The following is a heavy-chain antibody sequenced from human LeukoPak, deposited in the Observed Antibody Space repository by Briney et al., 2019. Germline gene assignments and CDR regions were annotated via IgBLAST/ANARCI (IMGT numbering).Heavy chain of an antibody. V-gene: IGHV4-39*01. Sequence: SETLSLTCTVSGVSISSSYSYWGWIRQPPGMGLEWIGSIYYTGNTYYNAPLKSQVSISIDTSKNQFSLKLTSVTAADTAVYYCARQTGSGLFILPGGQGTLVTVSS. CDR3: ARQTGSGLFILP. J-gene: IGHJ4*02. CDR1: GVSISSSYSY. D-gene: IGHD3/OR15-3a*01. CDR2: IYYTGNT.